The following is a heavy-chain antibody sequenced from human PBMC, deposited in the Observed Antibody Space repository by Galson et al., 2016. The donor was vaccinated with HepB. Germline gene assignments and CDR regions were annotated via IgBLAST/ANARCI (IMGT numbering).Heavy chain of an antibody. V-gene: IGHV1-46*03. CDR1: GYTFTSSY. CDR2: INPSGGSK. D-gene: IGHD7-27*01. CDR3: TRDGDD. J-gene: IGHJ4*02. Sequence: SVKASCKASGYTFTSSYIHWVRQAPGQGLEWLGIINPSGGSKIYAQKIQGRVTMTRDTSTSTVYMELNSLRFEDTAVYFCTRDGDDWGQGTLITVSS.